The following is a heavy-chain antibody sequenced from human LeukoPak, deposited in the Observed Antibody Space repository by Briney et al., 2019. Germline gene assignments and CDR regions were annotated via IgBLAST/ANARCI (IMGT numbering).Heavy chain of an antibody. D-gene: IGHD6-19*01. V-gene: IGHV4-34*01. CDR3: WRGTHYTPSSGWYLTQVYYFDY. CDR2: INHSGST. Sequence: PSETLSLTCAVYGVSFSGYYWSWIRQPPGKGLEWIGEINHSGSTNYNPSLESRVTIFVGTSNNQFSFKQSSVLAAETTAEYCWRGTHYTPSSGWYLTQVYYFDYWGQGTLVTVSS. J-gene: IGHJ4*02. CDR1: GVSFSGYY.